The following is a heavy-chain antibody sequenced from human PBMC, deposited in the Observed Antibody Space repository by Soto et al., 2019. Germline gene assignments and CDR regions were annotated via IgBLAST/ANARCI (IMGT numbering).Heavy chain of an antibody. D-gene: IGHD4-17*01. CDR1: GGSISSSNW. CDR3: AREGYGDYDAFDI. V-gene: IGHV4-4*02. J-gene: IGHJ3*02. Sequence: SETLSLTCAVSGGSISSSNWWSWVRQPPGKGLEWIGEIYHSGSTNYNPSLKSRVTISVDKSKNQFSLKLSSVTAADTAVYYCAREGYGDYDAFDIWGQGTMVTVSS. CDR2: IYHSGST.